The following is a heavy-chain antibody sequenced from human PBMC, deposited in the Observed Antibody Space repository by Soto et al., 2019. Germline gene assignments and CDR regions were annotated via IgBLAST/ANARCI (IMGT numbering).Heavy chain of an antibody. V-gene: IGHV4-59*08. Sequence: PSETLSLTCTVSGGSISSYYWSWIRQPPGKGLEWIGYIYYSGSTNYNPSLKSRVTISVDTSKNQFSLKLSSVTAADTAVYYCARHFYYYGSGSPLGYGMDVWGQGTTVTVSS. CDR1: GGSISSYY. J-gene: IGHJ6*02. CDR3: ARHFYYYGSGSPLGYGMDV. D-gene: IGHD3-10*01. CDR2: IYYSGST.